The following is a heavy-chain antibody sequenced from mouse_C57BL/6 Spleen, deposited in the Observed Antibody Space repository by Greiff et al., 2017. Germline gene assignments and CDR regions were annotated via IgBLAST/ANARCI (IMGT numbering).Heavy chain of an antibody. V-gene: IGHV1-12*01. CDR2: LYPGNGDT. CDR1: GYTFTSYN. Sequence: LQQSGAALVRPGASVKMSCKASGYTFTSYNMHWVKQTPRQGLEWIGALYPGNGDTSYNQKFKGKATLTVDKSSRTAYMQLSSLTSEDSAVYFCARAAYYGYDAFDYWGQGTTLTVSS. J-gene: IGHJ2*01. CDR3: ARAAYYGYDAFDY. D-gene: IGHD2-9*01.